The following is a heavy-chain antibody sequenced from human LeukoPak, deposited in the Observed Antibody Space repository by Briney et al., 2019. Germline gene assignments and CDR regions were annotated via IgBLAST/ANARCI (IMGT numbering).Heavy chain of an antibody. V-gene: IGHV3-30*18. CDR2: ISNDGSNK. CDR1: GFTFSSYG. D-gene: IGHD5-12*01. J-gene: IGHJ4*02. CDR3: AKVDIVATIDAGRLVDY. Sequence: GGSLRLSCAASGFTFSSYGMQWFRQAPDKGLEWVAAISNDGSNKYYADSVKGRFTISIDNSKNTLYLQMNSLRAEDTAVYYCAKVDIVATIDAGRLVDYWGQGTLVTVSS.